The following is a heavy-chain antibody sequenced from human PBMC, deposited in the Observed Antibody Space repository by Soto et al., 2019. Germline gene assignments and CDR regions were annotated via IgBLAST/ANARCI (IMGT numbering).Heavy chain of an antibody. CDR2: IYHSGST. Sequence: SETLSLTCAFSGCSISSSNWWSWVRQTPGKGLEWIGEIYHSGSTNYNPSLKSRVTISVDKSKNQFSLKLSSVTAADTAVYYCARDGYGSGSYYNLGPWGQGTLVTVSS. D-gene: IGHD3-10*01. J-gene: IGHJ5*02. CDR3: ARDGYGSGSYYNLGP. CDR1: GCSISSSNW. V-gene: IGHV4-4*02.